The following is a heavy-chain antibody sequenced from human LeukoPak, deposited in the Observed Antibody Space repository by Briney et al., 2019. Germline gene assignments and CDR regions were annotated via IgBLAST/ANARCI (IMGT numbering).Heavy chain of an antibody. CDR1: GFPFSSYA. J-gene: IGHJ6*03. CDR3: AREGVGYCSSTSCFHYYYYYMDV. CDR2: IHGDGDNI. V-gene: IGHV3-74*01. D-gene: IGHD2-2*01. Sequence: GGSLRLSCAASGFPFSSYAMYWVRHAPGKGLVWVARIHGDGDNISYADSVRGRFTISRDNSKNTLYLQMNSLRAEDTAVYYCAREGVGYCSSTSCFHYYYYYMDVWGKGTTVTVSS.